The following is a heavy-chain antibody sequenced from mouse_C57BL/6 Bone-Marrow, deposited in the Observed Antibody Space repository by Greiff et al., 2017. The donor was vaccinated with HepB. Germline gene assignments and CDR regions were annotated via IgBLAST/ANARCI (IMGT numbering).Heavy chain of an antibody. V-gene: IGHV5-9*01. D-gene: IGHD1-1*01. J-gene: IGHJ2*01. Sequence: EVQVVESGGGLVKPGGSLKLSCAASGFTFSSYTMSWVRQTPEKRLEWVATISGGGGNTYYPDSVKGRFTISRDNAKNTLYLQMSSLRSEDTALYYCARPDYYGVDYWGQGTTLTVSS. CDR3: ARPDYYGVDY. CDR2: ISGGGGNT. CDR1: GFTFSSYT.